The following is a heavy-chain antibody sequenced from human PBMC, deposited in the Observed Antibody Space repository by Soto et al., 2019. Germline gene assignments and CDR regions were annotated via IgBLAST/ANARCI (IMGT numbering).Heavy chain of an antibody. D-gene: IGHD5-12*01. CDR3: TWSLVARDAFDE. J-gene: IGHJ3*01. Sequence: EVQLSESGGGLVQPGGSLRLSCAASVFTFSTSVMSWVRQAPGKGLQWVSSISGRGDRTNYADSGKGRFTVSRDNSKNTLFLDMNAVTADDTALYYCTWSLVARDAFDEWGQGTMVIVSS. V-gene: IGHV3-23*01. CDR2: ISGRGDRT. CDR1: VFTFSTSV.